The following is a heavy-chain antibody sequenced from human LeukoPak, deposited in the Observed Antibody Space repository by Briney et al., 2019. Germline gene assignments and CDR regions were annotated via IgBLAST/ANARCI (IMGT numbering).Heavy chain of an antibody. CDR2: ISAYNGNT. CDR3: ASDVGYCRSTSCYGLYY. J-gene: IGHJ4*02. Sequence: ASVKVSCKASGYTFTNYGVTWMRQAPGQGLEWMGWISAYNGNTKYAQKLQGRVTMTTDTFTSTAYMELRSLRSDDTAVYYCASDVGYCRSTSCYGLYYWGQGTLVTVSS. V-gene: IGHV1-18*01. CDR1: GYTFTNYG. D-gene: IGHD2-2*01.